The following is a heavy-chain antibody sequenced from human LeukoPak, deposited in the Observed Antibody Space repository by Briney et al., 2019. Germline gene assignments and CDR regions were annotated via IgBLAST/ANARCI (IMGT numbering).Heavy chain of an antibody. D-gene: IGHD6-13*01. Sequence: SETLSLTCTVSGGSISSYSWSWIRQPPGKGLEWIGYIYSSGGTNYNPSLKSRATISVDTSKNQFSLKLSSVTAADTAVYYCARESIAAAGIDYWGQGTLVTVSS. J-gene: IGHJ4*02. CDR2: IYSSGGT. CDR3: ARESIAAAGIDY. CDR1: GGSISSYS. V-gene: IGHV4-59*01.